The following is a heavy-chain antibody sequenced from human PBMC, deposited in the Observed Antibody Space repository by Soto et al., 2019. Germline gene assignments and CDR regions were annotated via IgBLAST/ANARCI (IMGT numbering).Heavy chain of an antibody. V-gene: IGHV4-39*01. CDR2: VFYSGRT. CDR3: ARLSFGYDMDV. D-gene: IGHD3-16*01. CDR1: GGSISSSRHY. Sequence: QLQLQESGPGLVKPSETLSLTCTVSGGSISSSRHYWAWIRQPPGKGLEWIGSVFYSGRTYYNPSLKSRVTISVDTSKNQFALNVSYVSAADTALYYCARLSFGYDMDVWGQGTTVTVSS. J-gene: IGHJ6*02.